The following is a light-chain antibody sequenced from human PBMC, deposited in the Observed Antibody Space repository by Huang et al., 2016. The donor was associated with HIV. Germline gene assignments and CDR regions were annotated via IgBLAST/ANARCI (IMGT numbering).Light chain of an antibody. CDR2: AAS. CDR1: QTINCF. CDR3: QQSYSTPPT. Sequence: DIQMTQSPSSLSASVGDRVTITCRASQTINCFLNWYYQKAGKAPERLISAASGLQSGAPSRFSGSGSGTDYTLTINSLQPEDFATYFCQQSYSTPPTFGGGTKVEVK. J-gene: IGKJ4*01. V-gene: IGKV1-39*01.